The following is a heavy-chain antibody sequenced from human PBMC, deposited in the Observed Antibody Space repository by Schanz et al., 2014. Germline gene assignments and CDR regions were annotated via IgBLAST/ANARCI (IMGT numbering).Heavy chain of an antibody. CDR2: ITGTGTV. V-gene: IGHV3-48*01. CDR3: ACDSNGDDGYRFWFDS. CDR1: GFTFSGYS. D-gene: IGHD4-17*01. J-gene: IGHJ5*01. Sequence: EMQLLESGGGLAQPGGSLRLSCAASGFTFSGYSMNWVRQAPGKGLEWISYITGTGTVMYADSVKGRITISRDNGKNSLSLQMNSLRVEDTAIYYCACDSNGDDGYRFWFDSWGQGILVTVSS.